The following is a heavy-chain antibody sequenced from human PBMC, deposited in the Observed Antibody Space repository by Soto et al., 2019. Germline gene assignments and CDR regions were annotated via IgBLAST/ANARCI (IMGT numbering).Heavy chain of an antibody. D-gene: IGHD3-22*01. Sequence: PGGSLRLSCAASGFTFSTTWMSWVRQTPGKGLEWVATIKQDESEEYYVDSVKGRFTVSRDNAKNSLYLQMDSLRVEDTAIYYCARGDYFDTRFDNWGQGALVTVSS. CDR1: GFTFSTTW. CDR3: ARGDYFDTRFDN. CDR2: IKQDESEE. V-gene: IGHV3-7*03. J-gene: IGHJ4*02.